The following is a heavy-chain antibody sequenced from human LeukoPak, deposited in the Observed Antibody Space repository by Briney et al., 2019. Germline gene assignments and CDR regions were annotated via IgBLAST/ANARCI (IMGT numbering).Heavy chain of an antibody. CDR3: ARRSYYDSSGLDD. CDR2: SCDSGCT. V-gene: IGHV4-39*01. D-gene: IGHD3-22*01. J-gene: IGHJ4*02. CDR1: GFSISSSSYY. Sequence: KPSESLSLTCTVSGFSISSSSYYWGWIPQPPGKGLEWVVCSCDSGCTYDNPSLKSRLTISVDTSKNQTSLKLSSVTAAATAVYYCARRSYYDSSGLDDGGQGTPVTV.